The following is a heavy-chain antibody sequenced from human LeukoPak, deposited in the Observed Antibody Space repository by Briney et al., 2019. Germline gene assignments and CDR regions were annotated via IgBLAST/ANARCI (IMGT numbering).Heavy chain of an antibody. D-gene: IGHD3-3*01. V-gene: IGHV1-2*02. J-gene: IGHJ5*02. CDR2: INPNSGGT. Sequence: ASVKVSCKASGYTFTGYYMHWVRQAPGQGLEWMGWINPNSGGTNYAQKFQGRVTMTRDTSISTAYMELSRLRSDDTAVYYCARYRDHNGNYYDQWGQGTMVTVSS. CDR3: ARYRDHNGNYYDQ. CDR1: GYTFTGYY.